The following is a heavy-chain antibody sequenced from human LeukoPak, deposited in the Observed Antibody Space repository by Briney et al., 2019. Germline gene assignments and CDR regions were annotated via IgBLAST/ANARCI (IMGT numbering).Heavy chain of an antibody. CDR1: GYTFTDYY. D-gene: IGHD4-17*01. Sequence: ASVKVSCKASGYTFTDYYMHWVRQAPGRGLEWMGWISPNTGGTNYAQKFEGRVTMTRDTSIRTAYMELSRLTSDDTAVYYCARDTKTTVTTAGYWGQGTLVTVSP. V-gene: IGHV1-2*02. J-gene: IGHJ4*02. CDR2: ISPNTGGT. CDR3: ARDTKTTVTTAGY.